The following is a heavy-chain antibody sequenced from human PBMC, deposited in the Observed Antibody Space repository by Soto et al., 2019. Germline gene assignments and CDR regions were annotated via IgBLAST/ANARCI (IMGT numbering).Heavy chain of an antibody. J-gene: IGHJ1*01. CDR1: GGTFSSYA. Sequence: SVKVSCKASGGTFSSYAISWVRQAPGQGLEWMGGIIPIFGTANYAQKFQGRVTITADASTSTAYMELSSLRSEGTAVYYCARGGGFSGDGAFPAEYSQPWGHGPLVTV. CDR3: ARGGGFSGDGAFPAEYSQP. D-gene: IGHD3-10*01. CDR2: IIPIFGTA. V-gene: IGHV1-69*13.